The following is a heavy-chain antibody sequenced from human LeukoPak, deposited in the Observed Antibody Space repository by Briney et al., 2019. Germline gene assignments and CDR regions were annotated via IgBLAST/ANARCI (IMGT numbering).Heavy chain of an antibody. J-gene: IGHJ3*02. V-gene: IGHV7-4-1*02. D-gene: IGHD4-23*01. CDR3: ARVWGPYGGNGDDAFDI. CDR1: GYTFTDYV. Sequence: GASVKVSCKTSGYTFTDYVVGWVRQAPGQGLEWMGWINTNTGNPTYAQGFTGRFVFSLDTSVSTAYLQISSLKAEDTAVYYCARVWGPYGGNGDDAFDIWGQGTMVTVSS. CDR2: INTNTGNP.